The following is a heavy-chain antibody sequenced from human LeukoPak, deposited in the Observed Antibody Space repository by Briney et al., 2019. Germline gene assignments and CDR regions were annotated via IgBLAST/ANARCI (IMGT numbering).Heavy chain of an antibody. D-gene: IGHD3-16*02. J-gene: IGHJ4*02. CDR1: GYTFTSYY. CDR2: INPSGGST. Sequence: ASVKVSCKASGYTFTSYYMHWVRQAPGQGLEWMGIINPSGGSTSYAQKFQGRVTMTRDTSTSTVYMELSSLRSEDTAVYYCARVGVDYDYVWGSYPLDYWGQETLVTVSS. CDR3: ARVGVDYDYVWGSYPLDY. V-gene: IGHV1-46*01.